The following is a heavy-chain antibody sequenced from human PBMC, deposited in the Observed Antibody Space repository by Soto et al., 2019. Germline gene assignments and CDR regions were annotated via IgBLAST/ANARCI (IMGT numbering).Heavy chain of an antibody. V-gene: IGHV3-23*01. Sequence: GGSLRLSCAASGFTFSNYAMSWVRQAPGKGLEWVSTFTRSGNTYYADSVKGRFTISRDNSKNMLYLQMNTLGPDDTGVYHCAKASGGSNYFDYWGQGALVTVSS. D-gene: IGHD1-26*01. CDR3: AKASGGSNYFDY. J-gene: IGHJ4*02. CDR2: FTRSGNT. CDR1: GFTFSNYA.